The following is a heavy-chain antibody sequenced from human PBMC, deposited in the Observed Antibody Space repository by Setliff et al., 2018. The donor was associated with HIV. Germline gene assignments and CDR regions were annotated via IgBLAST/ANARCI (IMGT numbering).Heavy chain of an antibody. D-gene: IGHD2-15*01. Sequence: GGSLRLSCTASGFTFSNYAMSWVRQAPGKGLEWVSGISGSGGSTYYADSVKGRFTISRDNSKNTLYLQMNSLRAEDAAVYYCARGGFNHAFDIWGQGTMVTVSS. CDR2: ISGSGGST. CDR3: ARGGFNHAFDI. CDR1: GFTFSNYA. J-gene: IGHJ3*02. V-gene: IGHV3-23*01.